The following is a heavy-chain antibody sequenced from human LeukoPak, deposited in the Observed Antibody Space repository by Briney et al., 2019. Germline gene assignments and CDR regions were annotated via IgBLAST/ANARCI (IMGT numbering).Heavy chain of an antibody. J-gene: IGHJ4*02. CDR1: GFTFSSYS. Sequence: GGSLRLSCAASGFTFSSYSMNWVRQAPGKGLEWVSSISSSSSYIYYADSVKGRFTISRDNSKNTLYLQMNSLRAEDTAVYYCARPGLLWFGELLYFDYWGQGTLVTVSS. D-gene: IGHD3-10*01. V-gene: IGHV3-21*01. CDR2: ISSSSSYI. CDR3: ARPGLLWFGELLYFDY.